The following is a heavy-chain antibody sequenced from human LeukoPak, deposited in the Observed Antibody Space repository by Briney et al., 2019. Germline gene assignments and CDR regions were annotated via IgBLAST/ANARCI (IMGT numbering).Heavy chain of an antibody. D-gene: IGHD2-2*01. CDR3: AIGGQLDY. V-gene: IGHV3-30-3*01. J-gene: IGHJ4*02. Sequence: GSLRLSCAASGFTFSSYAMNWVRQAPGKGLEWVAVISYDGSNKYYADSVQGRFTISRDNSKNTLYLQMNSLRAEDTAVYYCAIGGQLDYWGQGTLVTVS. CDR2: ISYDGSNK. CDR1: GFTFSSYA.